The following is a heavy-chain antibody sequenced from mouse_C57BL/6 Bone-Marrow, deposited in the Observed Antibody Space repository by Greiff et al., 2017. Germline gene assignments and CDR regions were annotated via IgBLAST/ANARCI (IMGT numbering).Heavy chain of an antibody. CDR1: GYTFTSYW. Sequence: QVQLQQPGAELVKPGASVKMSCKASGYTFTSYWITWVKQRPGPGLEWIGDIYPGSGSTNYNEKFKSKATLTVDTSSSTAYMLLSSLTSEDSAVYYCARRPYDYDEGPYAMDYWGKGTSVTVSS. CDR3: ARRPYDYDEGPYAMDY. CDR2: IYPGSGST. V-gene: IGHV1-55*01. D-gene: IGHD2-4*01. J-gene: IGHJ4*01.